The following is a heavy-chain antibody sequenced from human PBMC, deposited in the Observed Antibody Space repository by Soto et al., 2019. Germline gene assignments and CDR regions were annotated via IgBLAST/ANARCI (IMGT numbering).Heavy chain of an antibody. J-gene: IGHJ4*02. CDR2: ISSSGGRI. D-gene: IGHD6-13*01. CDR3: AREGGMYTSSSY. CDR1: GFTFSDYY. V-gene: IGHV3-11*01. Sequence: GGSLRLSCAASGFTFSDYYMSWIRQAPGKGLEWLAYISSSGGRIYYADSLKGRLTISRDNAKNSLYLQMKSLTAEDTAVYYCAREGGMYTSSSYWGQGILVTVSS.